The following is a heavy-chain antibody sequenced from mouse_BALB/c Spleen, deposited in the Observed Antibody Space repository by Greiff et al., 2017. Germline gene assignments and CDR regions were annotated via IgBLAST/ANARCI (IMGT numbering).Heavy chain of an antibody. Sequence: EVKVEESGGGLVKPGGSLKLSCAASGFAFSSYDMSWVRQTPEKRLEWVVYISSGGGSTYYPDTVKGRFTISRDNAKNTLYLQMSSLKSEDTAMYYCARLGAWFAYWGQGTLVTVSA. CDR1: GFAFSSYD. D-gene: IGHD4-1*01. V-gene: IGHV5-12-1*01. CDR2: ISSGGGST. CDR3: ARLGAWFAY. J-gene: IGHJ3*01.